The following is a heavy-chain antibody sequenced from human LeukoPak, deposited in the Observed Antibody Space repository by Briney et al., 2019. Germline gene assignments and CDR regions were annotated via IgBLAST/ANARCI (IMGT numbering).Heavy chain of an antibody. J-gene: IGHJ6*03. CDR1: GGSISSNSYY. Sequence: PSETLSLTCTVSGGSISSNSYYWGWIRQPPGKGLEWIVSIYYSGSTYYNPSLKSRITISVDTSKNQFSLKLSSVTAADTAVYYCARHGGYSSVIGYYYYYMDVWGKGTTVTISS. D-gene: IGHD6-19*01. CDR2: IYYSGST. V-gene: IGHV4-39*01. CDR3: ARHGGYSSVIGYYYYYMDV.